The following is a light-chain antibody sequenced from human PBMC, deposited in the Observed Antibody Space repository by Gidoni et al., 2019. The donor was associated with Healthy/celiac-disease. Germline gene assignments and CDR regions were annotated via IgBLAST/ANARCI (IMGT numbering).Light chain of an antibody. Sequence: SYVLTQPPSVSVAPGKTARITCGGNNIGSKSVHWYQQKPGQAPVLVLYDDRDRPSGSPERFSGSNSGNRATLTISRVEAGDEADYYCQVWDSSSDHVVFGGGTKLTVL. CDR2: DDR. CDR1: NIGSKS. CDR3: QVWDSSSDHVV. V-gene: IGLV3-21*03. J-gene: IGLJ2*01.